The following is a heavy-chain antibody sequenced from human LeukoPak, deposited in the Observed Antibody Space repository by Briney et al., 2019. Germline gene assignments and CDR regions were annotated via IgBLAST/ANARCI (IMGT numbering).Heavy chain of an antibody. CDR2: IIPILGIA. J-gene: IGHJ6*02. Sequence: SVAVSCKASGGTFSSYPISWVRQAPGQGLEWMGRIIPILGIANYAQKFQGRVTITADKSTSTAYMELSSLRSEDTAVYYCASSPFGHGSVDYYYGMDVWGQETTVTVSS. CDR3: ASSPFGHGSVDYYYGMDV. D-gene: IGHD1-26*01. V-gene: IGHV1-69*02. CDR1: GGTFSSYP.